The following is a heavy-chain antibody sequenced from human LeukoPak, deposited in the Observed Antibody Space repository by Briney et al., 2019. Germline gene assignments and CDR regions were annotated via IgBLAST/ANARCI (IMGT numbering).Heavy chain of an antibody. V-gene: IGHV4-4*07. D-gene: IGHD5-18*01. J-gene: IGHJ6*03. Sequence: PSETLSLTCTVSGGSISSYYWSWIRQPAGKGLEWIGRIYTSGSTNYNPSLKSRVTMSVDTSKNQFSLKLSSVTAADTAVYYCARDREDTAMVEQWLVPSYYYYYYMDVWGKGTTVTVSS. CDR1: GGSISSYY. CDR3: ARDREDTAMVEQWLVPSYYYYYYMDV. CDR2: IYTSGST.